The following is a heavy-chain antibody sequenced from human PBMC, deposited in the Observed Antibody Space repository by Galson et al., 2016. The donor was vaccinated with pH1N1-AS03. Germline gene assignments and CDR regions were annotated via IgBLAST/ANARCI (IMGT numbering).Heavy chain of an antibody. D-gene: IGHD3-10*01. CDR2: ISKDARGK. J-gene: IGHJ5*01. CDR3: AKMLRGITAVGFES. CDR1: GFTFSDSG. Sequence: SLRLSCAASGFTFSDSGMHWVRQPPGRGLEWVAVISKDARGKFYADSVKGRFTISRDNSNNTVYLHMNSLRTEDTAVYYCAKMLRGITAVGFESGGQGILVIVSS. V-gene: IGHV3-30*18.